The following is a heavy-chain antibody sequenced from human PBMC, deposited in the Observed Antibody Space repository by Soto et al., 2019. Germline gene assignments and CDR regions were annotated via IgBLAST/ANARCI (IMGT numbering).Heavy chain of an antibody. D-gene: IGHD3-16*01. CDR1: GFTFDDYG. V-gene: IGHV3-9*03. J-gene: IGHJ5*02. CDR2: ISWNSGSI. CDR3: AKGSTAHPFGPLDP. Sequence: PGGSLRLSCAASGFTFDDYGMHWVRQAPGKGLEWVSGISWNSGSIGYADSVKGRFIISRDNAKNSLYLQMNNLRPEDMAFYFCAKGSTAHPFGPLDPWGQGTLVTVSS.